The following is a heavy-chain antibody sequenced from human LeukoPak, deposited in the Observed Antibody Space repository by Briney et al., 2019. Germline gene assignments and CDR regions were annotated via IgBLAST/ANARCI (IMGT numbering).Heavy chain of an antibody. CDR1: GGSISSSCCS. CDR2: AHYSGST. CDR3: ARLTGTYYYYYMDV. D-gene: IGHD1-7*01. J-gene: IGHJ6*03. Sequence: SETLSLTCTVSGGSISSSCCSWAGIPNPQGKGLKGIGSAHYSGSTYYNPSLKSRVTISVDTSKNQFSLKLSSVTAADTAVYYCARLTGTYYYYYMDVWGKGTTVTVSS. V-gene: IGHV4-39*07.